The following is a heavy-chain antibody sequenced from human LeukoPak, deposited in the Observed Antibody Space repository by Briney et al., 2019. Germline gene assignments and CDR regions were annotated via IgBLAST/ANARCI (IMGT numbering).Heavy chain of an antibody. CDR3: AKDRPHPSVEPTNFDY. J-gene: IGHJ4*02. Sequence: SETLSLTCTVSGASISGFYWSWIRQPPGKGLEWIGYIYSSGSTNYNPSLKSRVTISVDTSNNQFSLNLTSVTAADTAVYYCAKDRPHPSVEPTNFDYWGQGTLVTVSS. V-gene: IGHV4-59*01. D-gene: IGHD5/OR15-5a*01. CDR1: GASISGFY. CDR2: IYSSGST.